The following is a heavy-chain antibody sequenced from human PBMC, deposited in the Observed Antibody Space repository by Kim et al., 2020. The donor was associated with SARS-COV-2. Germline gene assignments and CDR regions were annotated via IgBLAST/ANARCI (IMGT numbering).Heavy chain of an antibody. CDR1: RYTFTSYA. CDR2: INTNTGNP. Sequence: ASVKVSCKASRYTFTSYAMNWVRQAPGQGLEWMGWINTNTGNPTYAQGFTGRFVFSLDTSVSTAYLQISSLKAEDTAVYYCARDTGYSSSWFQNQISYYYYGMDVGGQGTTVTVSS. CDR3: ARDTGYSSSWFQNQISYYYYGMDV. D-gene: IGHD6-13*01. V-gene: IGHV7-4-1*02. J-gene: IGHJ6*02.